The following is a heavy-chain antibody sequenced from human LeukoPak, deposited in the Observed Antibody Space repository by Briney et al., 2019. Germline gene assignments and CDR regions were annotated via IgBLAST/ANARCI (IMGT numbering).Heavy chain of an antibody. CDR2: ISCSGSI. D-gene: IGHD3-22*01. J-gene: IGHJ4*02. Sequence: SESLSLTCTVSGCSISSRPYHWGWVRQPPGQGLEWVGSISCSGSIHSNPSLNRRTTISVDSSSTHFLLRLSSVADADTAVYCCATLEIGDYYGDYGGQGTLVSV. CDR3: ATLEIGDYYGDY. CDR1: GCSISSRPYH. V-gene: IGHV4-39*01.